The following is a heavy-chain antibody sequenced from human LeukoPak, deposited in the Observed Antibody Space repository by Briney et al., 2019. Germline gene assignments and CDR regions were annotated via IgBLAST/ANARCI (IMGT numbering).Heavy chain of an antibody. CDR1: GGSISSGGYY. CDR3: ASGVDSSVDY. Sequence: SETLSLTCTVSGGSISSGGYYWSWIRQHPGKGLEWIGYIYYSGSTYYNPSLKSRVTISVDTSKNQFSLKLSSVTAADTAVYYCASGVDSSVDYWGQGTLVTVSS. D-gene: IGHD5-12*01. J-gene: IGHJ4*02. V-gene: IGHV4-31*03. CDR2: IYYSGST.